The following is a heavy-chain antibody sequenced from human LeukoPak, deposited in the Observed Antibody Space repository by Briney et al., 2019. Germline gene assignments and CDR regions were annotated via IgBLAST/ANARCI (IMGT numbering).Heavy chain of an antibody. CDR2: INAGNGDT. CDR1: GYTFTHYA. V-gene: IGHV1-3*01. D-gene: IGHD6-13*01. Sequence: GASVKVSCKASGYTFTHYAIHWVRQAPGQRLEWMGWINAGNGDTKYSQKFEGRVTITRDTSATTAYMELSSLRSEDTAVYYCARISSSWSSCDYWGQGTLVTVSS. CDR3: ARISSSWSSCDY. J-gene: IGHJ4*02.